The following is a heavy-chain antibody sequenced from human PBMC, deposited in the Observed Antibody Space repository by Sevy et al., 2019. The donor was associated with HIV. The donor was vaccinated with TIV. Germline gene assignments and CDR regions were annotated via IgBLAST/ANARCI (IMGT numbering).Heavy chain of an antibody. CDR1: GFTFSDHY. J-gene: IGHJ4*02. CDR3: ATHAGIAAAGRVFDY. V-gene: IGHV3-72*01. Sequence: GESLKISCAASGFTFSDHYMEWVRQAPGKGLEWVGRTRNKADSYTTEYAASVKGRFTISRDESKNSLYLQMNSLKTEDTAVYYCATHAGIAAAGRVFDYWGQGSLVTVSS. CDR2: TRNKADSYTT. D-gene: IGHD6-13*01.